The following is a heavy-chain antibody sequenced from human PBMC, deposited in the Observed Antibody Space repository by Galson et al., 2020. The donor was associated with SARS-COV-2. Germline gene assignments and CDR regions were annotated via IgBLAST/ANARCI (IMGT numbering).Heavy chain of an antibody. D-gene: IGHD3-16*01. J-gene: IGHJ4*02. Sequence: GESLKISCAASGFTFSSFAMSWVRQAPGKGPEWVSVVFVSGDRTIYADSVKGRFTISRDNSRDTPYLQMNSLRAEDTAVYYCAKAHTGTYVYYFDYWGQGTLVTVSS. CDR3: AKAHTGTYVYYFDY. CDR2: VFVSGDRT. CDR1: GFTFSSFA. V-gene: IGHV3-23*01.